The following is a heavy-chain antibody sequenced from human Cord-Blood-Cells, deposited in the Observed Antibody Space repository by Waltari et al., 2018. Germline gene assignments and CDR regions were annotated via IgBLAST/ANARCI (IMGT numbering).Heavy chain of an antibody. D-gene: IGHD1-26*01. J-gene: IGHJ6*02. Sequence: QVQLVQSGAEVKKPGASVKVSCKASGYTFTGYYMHWVRQAPGQGLEWMGWINPNSGGTNYAQKFQGGVTMTRDTSISTAYMELSRLRSDDTAVYYCARVGGSYYYYYGMDVWGQGTTVTVSS. CDR2: INPNSGGT. CDR1: GYTFTGYY. CDR3: ARVGGSYYYYYGMDV. V-gene: IGHV1-2*02.